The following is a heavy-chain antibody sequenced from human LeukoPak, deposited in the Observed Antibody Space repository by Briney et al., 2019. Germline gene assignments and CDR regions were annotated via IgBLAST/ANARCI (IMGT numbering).Heavy chain of an antibody. Sequence: PGRSLRLSCAASGFTFDDYAMHWVRQAPGKGLEWVSGISWNSGSIGYADSVKGRFTISRDNAKNSLYLQMNSLRAEDTALYYCAKVDSRGLRGSFDYWGQGTLVTVSS. V-gene: IGHV3-9*01. D-gene: IGHD2-2*03. CDR2: ISWNSGSI. J-gene: IGHJ4*02. CDR3: AKVDSRGLRGSFDY. CDR1: GFTFDDYA.